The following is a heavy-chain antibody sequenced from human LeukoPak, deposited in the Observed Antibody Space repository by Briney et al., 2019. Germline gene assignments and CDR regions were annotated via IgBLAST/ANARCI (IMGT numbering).Heavy chain of an antibody. D-gene: IGHD2-21*01. J-gene: IGHJ4*02. V-gene: IGHV3-23*01. CDR2: ISDSGNT. CDR1: GFTLSSYA. CDR3: AKAPVTTCRGAYCYPFDY. Sequence: GGSLRLSCAASGFTLSSYAMSWVRQAPGQGLEWFSAISDSGNTYHADSVKGRFTISRDSSKNTLFLQMNRLRPEDAAVYYCAKAPVTTCRGAYCYPFDYWGQGTLVTVSS.